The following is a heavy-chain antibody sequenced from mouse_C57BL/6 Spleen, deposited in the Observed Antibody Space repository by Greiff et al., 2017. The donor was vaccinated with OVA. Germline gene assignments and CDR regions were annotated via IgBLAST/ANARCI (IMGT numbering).Heavy chain of an antibody. CDR1: GYAFSSSW. J-gene: IGHJ4*01. CDR2: IYPGDGDT. CDR3: ARWNYYGSSPYYAMDY. Sequence: LVESGPELVKPGASVKISCKASGYAFSSSWMNWVKQRPGKGLEWIGRIYPGDGDTNYNGKFKGKATLTADKSSSTAYMQLSSLTSEDSAVYFCARWNYYGSSPYYAMDYWGQGTSVTVSS. V-gene: IGHV1-82*01. D-gene: IGHD1-1*01.